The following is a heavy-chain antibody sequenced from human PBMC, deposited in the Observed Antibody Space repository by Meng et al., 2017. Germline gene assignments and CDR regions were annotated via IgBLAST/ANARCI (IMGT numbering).Heavy chain of an antibody. CDR3: VRDEDISAAGKLFGDY. J-gene: IGHJ4*02. D-gene: IGHD6-13*01. V-gene: IGHV1-2*06. CDR2: IDPRSGDT. CDR1: GYPFTAYW. Sequence: QGQLVQSGAEVKNPGASVKVSCKPSGYPFTAYWLHWVRQAPGQGLDWMGRIDPRSGDTQYARKFQGRVTMTRDTSISTTYMELSRLRSDDTAVYYCVRDEDISAAGKLFGDYWGQGTLVTVSS.